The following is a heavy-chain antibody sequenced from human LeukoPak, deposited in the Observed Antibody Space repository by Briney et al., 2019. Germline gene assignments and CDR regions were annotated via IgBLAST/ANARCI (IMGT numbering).Heavy chain of an antibody. V-gene: IGHV4-34*01. Sequence: SETLSLTCAVYGGSFSGYYWSWIRQPPGKGLEWIGEINHGGSTNYNPSLKSRVTISVDTSKNQFSLRLNSVTAADTAVYYCVRHDGRGGATMGAFDSWGQGSLVTVSS. D-gene: IGHD4/OR15-4a*01. CDR2: INHGGST. CDR1: GGSFSGYY. J-gene: IGHJ5*01. CDR3: VRHDGRGGATMGAFDS.